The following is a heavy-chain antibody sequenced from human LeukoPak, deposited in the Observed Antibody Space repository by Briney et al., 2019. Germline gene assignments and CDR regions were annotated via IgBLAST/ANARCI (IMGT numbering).Heavy chain of an antibody. D-gene: IGHD3-3*01. J-gene: IGHJ4*02. V-gene: IGHV1-18*01. CDR2: ISAYNGNT. Sequence: ASVKVSCKASGGTFSSYAISWVRQAPGQGLEWMGWISAYNGNTNYAQKLQGRVTMTTDTSTSTAYMELRSLRSDDTAVYYCARLRFLEWLLADYWGQGTLVTVSS. CDR3: ARLRFLEWLLADY. CDR1: GGTFSSYA.